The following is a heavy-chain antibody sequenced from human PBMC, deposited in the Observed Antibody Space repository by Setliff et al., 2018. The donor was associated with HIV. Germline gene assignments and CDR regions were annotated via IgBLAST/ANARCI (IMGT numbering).Heavy chain of an antibody. CDR3: ARGPDCSGGSCYLGFDY. CDR1: GFSFSGYG. Sequence: GGSLRLSCAASGFSFSGYGMHWVRQAPGKGLEWLAVIWYDGSNKYYTDSVQGRITISRDNSENMLYLRMNSLRAEDTAVYFCARGPDCSGGSCYLGFDYWGQGTLVTVSS. CDR2: IWYDGSNK. J-gene: IGHJ4*02. V-gene: IGHV3-33*01. D-gene: IGHD2-15*01.